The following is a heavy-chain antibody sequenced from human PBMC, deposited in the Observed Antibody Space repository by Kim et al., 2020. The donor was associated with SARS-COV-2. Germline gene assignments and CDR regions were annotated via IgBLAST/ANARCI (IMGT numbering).Heavy chain of an antibody. J-gene: IGHJ4*02. D-gene: IGHD3-10*02. CDR2: IYPGDSDA. Sequence: GESLKISCKASGYRFTTYWIAWVRQMPGKGLEWMGIIYPGDSDARISPSFQGQVSISADKSISTAYLHWTSLKASDSAMYYCARRMIGDESATFLNFDSWGQGTLVTVSS. CDR1: GYRFTTYW. CDR3: ARRMIGDESATFLNFDS. V-gene: IGHV5-51*01.